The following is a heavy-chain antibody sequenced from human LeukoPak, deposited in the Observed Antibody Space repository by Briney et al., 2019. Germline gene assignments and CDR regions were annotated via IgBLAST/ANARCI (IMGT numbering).Heavy chain of an antibody. CDR1: GFSFSIYS. CDR3: AKGGSYTLTGYAPFDY. J-gene: IGHJ4*02. CDR2: ISGSGSST. V-gene: IGHV3-23*01. D-gene: IGHD3-9*01. Sequence: GGSLRLSCAASGFSFSIYSMSWVRQAPGKGLEWVSSISGSGSSTFYADSVKGRFTISRDNSKNTLYLQMSSLSAEDTAVYYCAKGGSYTLTGYAPFDYWGQGTLVTVPS.